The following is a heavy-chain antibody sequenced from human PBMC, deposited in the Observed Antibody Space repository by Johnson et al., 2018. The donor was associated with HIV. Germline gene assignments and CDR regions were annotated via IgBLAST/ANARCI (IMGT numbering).Heavy chain of an antibody. CDR3: AREGWETTMIQGAFDI. CDR1: GFTFDDYG. CDR2: VNWNGGSK. D-gene: IGHD3-10*01. J-gene: IGHJ3*02. V-gene: IGHV3-20*04. Sequence: VQLVESGGGVVRPGGSLRLSCAAFGFTFDDYGMSLVRQVPGKVLEWVSGVNWNGGSKGYGDSLKGGFTISRDNAKNSLYLQMNSLRVEDTAIYYCAREGWETTMIQGAFDIWGQGTMVTVSS.